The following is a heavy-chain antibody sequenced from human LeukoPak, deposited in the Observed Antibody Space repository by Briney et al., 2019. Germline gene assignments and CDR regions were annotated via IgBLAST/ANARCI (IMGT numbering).Heavy chain of an antibody. J-gene: IGHJ4*02. V-gene: IGHV4-38-2*02. Sequence: SETLSLTCTVSGYSISSGYYWGWIRQPPGKGLAWIGSIYHSGSTYYNPSLKSRVTISVDTSKNQFSLKLSSVTAADTAVYYCARVRGLWFGELLSMFFDYWGQGTLVTVSS. CDR3: ARVRGLWFGELLSMFFDY. CDR1: GYSISSGYY. D-gene: IGHD3-10*01. CDR2: IYHSGST.